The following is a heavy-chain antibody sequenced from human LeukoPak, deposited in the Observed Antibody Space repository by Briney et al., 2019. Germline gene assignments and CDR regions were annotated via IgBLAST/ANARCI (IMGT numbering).Heavy chain of an antibody. J-gene: IGHJ3*02. Sequence: GGSLRLSCAASGFTVSSNYMSWVRQAPGKGLEWVSVIYSGGSTYYADSVKGRFTISRDNSKNTLYLQMSSLRAEDTAVYYCARDYRSYSYGRGALDIWGQGTMVTVSS. CDR3: ARDYRSYSYGRGALDI. D-gene: IGHD5-18*01. V-gene: IGHV3-66*01. CDR2: IYSGGST. CDR1: GFTVSSNY.